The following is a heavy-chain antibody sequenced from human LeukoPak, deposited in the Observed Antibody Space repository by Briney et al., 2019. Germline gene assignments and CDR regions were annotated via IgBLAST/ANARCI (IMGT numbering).Heavy chain of an antibody. CDR2: ISGSGGST. J-gene: IGHJ5*02. Sequence: HPGGSLRLSCAASGFTFSSYAMSWVRQAPGKGLEWVSAISGSGGSTYYSDSVKGRFTISRDNSKNTLYLQMNSLRAEDTAVYYCAKRIAAATSPIDPWGQGTLVTVSS. CDR1: GFTFSSYA. V-gene: IGHV3-23*01. D-gene: IGHD6-13*01. CDR3: AKRIAAATSPIDP.